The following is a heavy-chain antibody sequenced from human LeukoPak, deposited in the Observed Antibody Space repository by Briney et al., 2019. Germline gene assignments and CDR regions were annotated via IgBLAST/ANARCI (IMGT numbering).Heavy chain of an antibody. J-gene: IGHJ4*02. V-gene: IGHV3-33*01. CDR2: IWYDGSNK. Sequence: GGSLRLSCAASGFTFSSYGMHWVRQAPGKGLEWVAVIWYDGSNKYYADSVKGRFTISRDNSKNTLYLQMNSLRVEDTAVYYCARDQRWLQSYYFDYWGQGTLVTVS. D-gene: IGHD5-24*01. CDR3: ARDQRWLQSYYFDY. CDR1: GFTFSSYG.